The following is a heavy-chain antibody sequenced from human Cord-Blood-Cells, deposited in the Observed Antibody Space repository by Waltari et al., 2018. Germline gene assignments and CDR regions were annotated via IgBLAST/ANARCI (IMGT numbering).Heavy chain of an antibody. J-gene: IGHJ4*02. Sequence: QVQLVESGGGVVQPGRSLRLSCAASGFTFSSYGMHWVRQAPGKGREWVAVISYDGSNKYYADSVKGRFTISRDNSKNTLYLQMNSLRAEDTAVYYCAKDQLLYWGQGTLVTVSS. CDR1: GFTFSSYG. CDR2: ISYDGSNK. D-gene: IGHD2-2*01. CDR3: AKDQLLY. V-gene: IGHV3-30*18.